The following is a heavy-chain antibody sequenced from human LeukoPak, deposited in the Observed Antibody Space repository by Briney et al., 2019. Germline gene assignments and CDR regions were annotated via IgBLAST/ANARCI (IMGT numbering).Heavy chain of an antibody. V-gene: IGHV4-59*12. D-gene: IGHD3-22*01. Sequence: SETLSLTCSVSGGSITNYYWGWIRQPPGKGLEWIGFIFYSGDTNYNPSLKSRVTISVDTSKNHFSLKLTSVTAADTAVYYCARGIGSGYTDDWGHGTLVTVSS. CDR2: IFYSGDT. J-gene: IGHJ4*01. CDR1: GGSITNYY. CDR3: ARGIGSGYTDD.